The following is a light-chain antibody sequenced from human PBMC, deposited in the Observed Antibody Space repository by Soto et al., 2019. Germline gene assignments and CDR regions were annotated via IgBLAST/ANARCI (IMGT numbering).Light chain of an antibody. V-gene: IGKV1-39*01. Sequence: DIRLTQSPSSLSASVGDRVTISCRASQSISTYLMWYQQRPGKPPNLLIYGASNLQNGVPSRFSGSGSGTEFTLAISTLEPEDLATYYCQQSYNAPPTFGQGTKVDIK. CDR2: GAS. CDR1: QSISTY. J-gene: IGKJ1*01. CDR3: QQSYNAPPT.